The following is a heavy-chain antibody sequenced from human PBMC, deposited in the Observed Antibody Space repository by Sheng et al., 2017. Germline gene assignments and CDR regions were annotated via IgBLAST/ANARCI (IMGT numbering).Heavy chain of an antibody. CDR2: IDWDDDK. CDR1: GFSLSTSGMC. D-gene: IGHD2-2*02. CDR3: ARMTGPAATPYYYYYGMDV. V-gene: IGHV2-70*01. J-gene: IGHJ6*02. Sequence: QVTLRESGPALVKPTQTLTLTCTFSGFSLSTSGMCVSWIRQPPGKALEWLALIDWDDDKYYSTSLKTRLTISKDTSKNQVVLTMTNMDPVDTATYYCARMTGPAATPYYYYYGMDVWGQGTTVTVSS.